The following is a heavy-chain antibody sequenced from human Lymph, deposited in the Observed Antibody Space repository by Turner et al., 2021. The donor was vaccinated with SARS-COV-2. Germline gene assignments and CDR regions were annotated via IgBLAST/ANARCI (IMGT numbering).Heavy chain of an antibody. Sequence: QVQLVESGGGVVQPGRSLRLSCAASGFTFSSHGMHWVRQAPGKALEWVAVVWYDGSNKFYADSVKGRFTISRDNSKNTLYLQMNSLRAEDTAVYYCARHSGGRLDYWGQGTLVTVSS. J-gene: IGHJ4*02. V-gene: IGHV3-33*01. CDR2: VWYDGSNK. D-gene: IGHD1-26*01. CDR3: ARHSGGRLDY. CDR1: GFTFSSHG.